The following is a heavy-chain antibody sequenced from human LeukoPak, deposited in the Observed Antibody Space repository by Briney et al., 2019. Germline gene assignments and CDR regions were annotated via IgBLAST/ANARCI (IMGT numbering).Heavy chain of an antibody. Sequence: SETLSLTCTVSGGSISSGDYYWSWIRQPPGKGLEWIGYIYYSGSTYYNPSLKSRVTISVDTSKNQFSLKLSSVTAADTAVYYCARVSTDNNWGVTSYYMDVWGKGTTVTVSS. CDR2: IYYSGST. CDR3: ARVSTDNNWGVTSYYMDV. CDR1: GGSISSGDYY. J-gene: IGHJ6*03. D-gene: IGHD7-27*01. V-gene: IGHV4-30-4*02.